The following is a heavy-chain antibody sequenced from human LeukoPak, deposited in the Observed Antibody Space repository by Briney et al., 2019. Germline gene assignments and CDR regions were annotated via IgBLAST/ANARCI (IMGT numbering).Heavy chain of an antibody. D-gene: IGHD2-21*02. CDR1: GFTFSNYA. J-gene: IGHJ4*02. CDR2: ISGSAGSA. CDR3: VREDTPATANY. Sequence: GGSLRLSCAASGFTFSNYAMSWVRQAPGKGLEWVSGISGSAGSAYYADSVKGRFTISRDNSMSTLYLQMNSLRAEDTAVYYCVREDTPATANYWGQGTLVTISS. V-gene: IGHV3-23*01.